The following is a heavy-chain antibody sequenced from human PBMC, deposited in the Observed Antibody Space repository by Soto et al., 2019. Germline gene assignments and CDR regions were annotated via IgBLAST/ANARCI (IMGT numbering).Heavy chain of an antibody. CDR1: GYSFPSYA. V-gene: IGHV1-3*05. D-gene: IGHD6-19*01. CDR2: INAGNGDT. J-gene: IGHJ4*02. Sequence: QVQLVQSGAEEKKPGASVKVSCKVSGYSFPSYAINWVRQAPGQGLEWMGWINAGNGDTDYSQKFRDRVTITMDRSASIAYMELSSLRPEDTGMLYCARSGEPGITVPGPFDYWGQGTLVTVSS. CDR3: ARSGEPGITVPGPFDY.